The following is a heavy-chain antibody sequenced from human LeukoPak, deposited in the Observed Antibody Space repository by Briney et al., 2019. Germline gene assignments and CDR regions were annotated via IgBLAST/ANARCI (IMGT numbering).Heavy chain of an antibody. CDR3: AKDRGY. V-gene: IGHV3-23*01. Sequence: AGGSLRLSCAASGFTFTTFAMTWVRQAPGKGLEWVSAISANGDYTYYADSVKGRFTISRDNSKNTLYLQMNSLRAEDTAVYYCAKDRGYGGQGTLVTVSS. CDR1: GFTFTTFA. J-gene: IGHJ4*02. CDR2: ISANGDYT.